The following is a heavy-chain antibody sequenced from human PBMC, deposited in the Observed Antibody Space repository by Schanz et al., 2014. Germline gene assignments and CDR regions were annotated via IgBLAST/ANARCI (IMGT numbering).Heavy chain of an antibody. CDR1: GGSFSGYY. V-gene: IGHV4-34*01. D-gene: IGHD2-2*01. CDR2: IHHSGST. Sequence: QVQLQQWGAGLLKPSETLSLTCAVYGGSFSGYYWTWIRQPPGKGLEWIGEIHHSGSTNYNPSLKGRATISMDTSKNQFSRKLTSVTAADTAVYYCARGEWSTSQFDYWGHGTLVTVSS. J-gene: IGHJ4*01. CDR3: ARGEWSTSQFDY.